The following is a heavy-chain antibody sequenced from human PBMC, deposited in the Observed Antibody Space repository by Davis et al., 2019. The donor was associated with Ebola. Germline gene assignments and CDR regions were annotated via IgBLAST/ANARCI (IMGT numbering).Heavy chain of an antibody. J-gene: IGHJ4*02. V-gene: IGHV1-69*04. CDR1: GGTFSTYD. CDR3: ARDLGRYDDH. D-gene: IGHD1-26*01. Sequence: AASVKVSCKASGGTFSTYDINWARQAPGQGLEWMGRIIPMVGTATYAQKFQGRVTITADKSTSTAYMEISGLRSEDTAVYYCARDLGRYDDHWGQGTLVTVSS. CDR2: IIPMVGTA.